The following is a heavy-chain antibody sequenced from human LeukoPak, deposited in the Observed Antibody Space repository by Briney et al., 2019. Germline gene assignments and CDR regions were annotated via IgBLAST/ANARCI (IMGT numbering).Heavy chain of an antibody. CDR3: ARLTAIIAAAGTLY. V-gene: IGHV4-4*07. CDR2: VYTSGNT. J-gene: IGHJ4*02. Sequence: SETLSLTCTVSGGSINTYHCSWIRQPAGKGLEWVGRVYTSGNTNYNPSLKSRVTMSVDTSKNQFSLKLTSVTAADTAVYYCARLTAIIAAAGTLYWGQGTLVTVSS. D-gene: IGHD6-13*01. CDR1: GGSINTYH.